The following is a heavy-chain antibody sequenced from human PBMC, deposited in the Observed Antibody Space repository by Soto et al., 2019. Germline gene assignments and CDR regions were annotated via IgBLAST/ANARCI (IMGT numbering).Heavy chain of an antibody. CDR1: GFTFSTYA. D-gene: IGHD5-18*01. CDR3: AKGGYNYGFLFDC. J-gene: IGHJ4*02. CDR2: IDNSGGIT. Sequence: EVQLLESGGGLVQPGGSLRLSCAASGFTFSTYAMSWVRQAPGKGLEWVSTIDNSGGITYYAYSVKGRFTISRDNSKNTLYLQMNSLRAEDSSVYYCAKGGYNYGFLFDCWGQGTLVSVSS. V-gene: IGHV3-23*05.